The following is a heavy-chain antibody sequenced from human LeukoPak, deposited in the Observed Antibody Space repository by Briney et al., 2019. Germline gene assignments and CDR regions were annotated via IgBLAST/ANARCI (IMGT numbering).Heavy chain of an antibody. CDR2: ISSSSSYS. V-gene: IGHV3-21*01. Sequence: GGSLRLSCAASGFTFSSYSMNWVRQAPGKGLEGVSSISSSSSYSYYADSAKGRFTISRDNTKNSLYLQMNSLRAEDTAVYYCVRDFPGSSSVDYWGQGTLVTVSS. J-gene: IGHJ4*02. CDR1: GFTFSSYS. D-gene: IGHD6-6*01. CDR3: VRDFPGSSSVDY.